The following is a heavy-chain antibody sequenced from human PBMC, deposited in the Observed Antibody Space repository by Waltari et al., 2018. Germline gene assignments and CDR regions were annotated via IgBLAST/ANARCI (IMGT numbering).Heavy chain of an antibody. CDR3: ARGRSSTSWGVDY. CDR1: GGTFSSYA. Sequence: QVQLVQSGAAVKKPGSSVKVSCKASGGTFSSYAIRWVRQAPGQGLEWMGGSIPIVGTANYAQKFQGRVAITADESTSTAYMELSSLRSEDTAVYYCARGRSSTSWGVDYWGQGTLVTVSS. J-gene: IGHJ4*02. D-gene: IGHD2-2*01. CDR2: SIPIVGTA. V-gene: IGHV1-69*12.